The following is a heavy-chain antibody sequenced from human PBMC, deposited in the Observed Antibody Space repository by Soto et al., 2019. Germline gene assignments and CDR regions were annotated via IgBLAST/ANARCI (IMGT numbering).Heavy chain of an antibody. D-gene: IGHD5-18*01. J-gene: IGHJ4*02. Sequence: EVQLLESGGGLVQPGGSLRLSCAASGFSFSSHAMSWVRQAPGKGVEWVSAIGGSGGSTYYADSVKGRFTIFRDNSKNTLYLQMNSLRAEDTALYYCARDSYSTPMDPPYYFDYWGQGTLVTVSS. V-gene: IGHV3-23*01. CDR3: ARDSYSTPMDPPYYFDY. CDR1: GFSFSSHA. CDR2: IGGSGGST.